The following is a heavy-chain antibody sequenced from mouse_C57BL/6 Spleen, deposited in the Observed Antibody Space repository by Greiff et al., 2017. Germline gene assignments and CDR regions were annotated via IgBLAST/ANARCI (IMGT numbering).Heavy chain of an antibody. CDR1: GFTFSDYY. Sequence: EVQRVESEGGLVQPGSSMKLSCTASGFTFSDYYMAWVRQVPEKGLEWVANINYDGSSTYYLDSLKSRFIISRDNAKNILYLQMSSLKSEDTATYYCAREGRLRDYFDYWGQGTTLTVSS. J-gene: IGHJ2*01. CDR2: INYDGSST. V-gene: IGHV5-16*01. CDR3: AREGRLRDYFDY. D-gene: IGHD3-2*02.